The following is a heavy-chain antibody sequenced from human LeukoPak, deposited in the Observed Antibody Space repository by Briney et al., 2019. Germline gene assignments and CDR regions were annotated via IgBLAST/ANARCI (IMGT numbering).Heavy chain of an antibody. CDR2: IRSGGSTK. CDR1: GFTFSSYD. J-gene: IGHJ4*02. D-gene: IGHD5-18*01. Sequence: GGSLRLSCAASGFTFSSYDMSWIRQAPGKGLEWVSYIRSGGSTKYYADSVKGRFTISRDNAKNTLYLQMNSLRAEDTAVYYCARSYGSKGYYFDYGGQGTLVTVSS. CDR3: ARSYGSKGYYFDY. V-gene: IGHV3-11*04.